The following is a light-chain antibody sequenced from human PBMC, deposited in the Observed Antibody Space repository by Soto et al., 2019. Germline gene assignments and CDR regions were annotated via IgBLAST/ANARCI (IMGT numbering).Light chain of an antibody. CDR1: QSISSY. CDR2: AAS. V-gene: IGKV1-39*01. Sequence: DIQMTQSPSSLSASVGDRVTITCRASQSISSYLNWYQQKPGKAPNLLIYAASSLPSGVPSRCSGSGSGTDFTLTISSLQPEDFATYYYQQSYSTPRTFGQGTKVEIK. J-gene: IGKJ1*01. CDR3: QQSYSTPRT.